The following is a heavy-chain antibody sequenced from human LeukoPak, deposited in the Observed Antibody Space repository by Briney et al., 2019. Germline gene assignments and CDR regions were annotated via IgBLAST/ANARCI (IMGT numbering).Heavy chain of an antibody. CDR3: ARVKTGNLLSRGYYYMDV. V-gene: IGHV3-21*01. CDR1: GFTFSNYA. D-gene: IGHD1-1*01. J-gene: IGHJ6*03. Sequence: GGSLRLSCGASGFTFSNYAMSWVRQAPGKGLEWVSSISSSSDYIYYADSVKGRLTISRDNAKNSLFLQLNSRRAEDTAVYYCARVKTGNLLSRGYYYMDVWGKGTTVTVSS. CDR2: ISSSSDYI.